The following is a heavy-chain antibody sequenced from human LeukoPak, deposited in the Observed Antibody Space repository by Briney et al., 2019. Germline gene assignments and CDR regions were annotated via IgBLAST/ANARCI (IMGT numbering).Heavy chain of an antibody. D-gene: IGHD3-22*01. V-gene: IGHV4-30-4*01. CDR1: GGSISSGDYY. CDR3: ARTLDSSGYYYDY. Sequence: PSQTLYLTCTVSGGSISSGDYYWTWIRQPPGKGLEWIGYISYSGSTYYNPSLKSRVTISLDTSKNQFSLKLSSVTAADTAVYYCARTLDSSGYYYDYWGQGTLVTVSS. CDR2: ISYSGST. J-gene: IGHJ4*02.